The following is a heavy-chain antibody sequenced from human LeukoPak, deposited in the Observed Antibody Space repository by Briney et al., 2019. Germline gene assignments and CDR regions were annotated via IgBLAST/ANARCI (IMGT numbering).Heavy chain of an antibody. V-gene: IGHV3-20*01. CDR1: GPTFDDYG. Sequence: PGGSLTLSCAPSGPTFDDYGVSWGRPAPGKGLQLVTGINWGGGSTGSADSVTGRFTISRDNAKNYLYLQMNRLRADDTALYHCARGNYGMDVWGQGTTVTVSS. D-gene: IGHD3-10*01. J-gene: IGHJ6*02. CDR2: INWGGGST. CDR3: ARGNYGMDV.